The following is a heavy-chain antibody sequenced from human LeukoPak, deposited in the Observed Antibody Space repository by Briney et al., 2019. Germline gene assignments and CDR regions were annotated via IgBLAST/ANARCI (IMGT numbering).Heavy chain of an antibody. CDR1: GITFSSYL. Sequence: GGSLRLSCEASGITFSSYLMTWVRQGPGKGLEWVSAISGSGGSTYYADSVKGRFTISRDNSKNTLYLQMNSLRAEDTAVYYCAKAHSFYYDSSGYHYYFDYWGQGTLVTVSS. D-gene: IGHD3-22*01. CDR3: AKAHSFYYDSSGYHYYFDY. CDR2: ISGSGGST. J-gene: IGHJ4*02. V-gene: IGHV3-23*01.